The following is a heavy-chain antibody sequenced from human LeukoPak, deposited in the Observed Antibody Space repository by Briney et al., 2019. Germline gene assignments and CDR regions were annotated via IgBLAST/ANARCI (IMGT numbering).Heavy chain of an antibody. V-gene: IGHV3-21*01. J-gene: IGHJ4*02. CDR2: ITSSSSYI. CDR1: GFTFSSYG. CDR3: ARGRGYYDSSGVYYFDY. Sequence: GGSLRLSCAASGFTFSSYGMHWVRQAPGKGLEWVSSITSSSSYIYYTDSVKGRFTISRDNAKKSLYLQMNSLRAEDTAVYFCARGRGYYDSSGVYYFDYWGQGTLVTVSS. D-gene: IGHD3-22*01.